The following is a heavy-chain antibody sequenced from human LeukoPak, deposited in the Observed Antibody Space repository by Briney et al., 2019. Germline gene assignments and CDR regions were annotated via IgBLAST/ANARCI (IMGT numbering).Heavy chain of an antibody. CDR2: IHPSGST. CDR1: GDSISSYY. Sequence: SETLSLTCTVSGDSISSYYWSWIRQPAGKGLEWMGRIHPSGSTNYNPSLKSRVTLSVDTSKNQFSLKLSSVTAADTAVYYCARGPPLDFDYWGRGTLVTVSS. V-gene: IGHV4-4*07. J-gene: IGHJ4*02. CDR3: ARGPPLDFDY.